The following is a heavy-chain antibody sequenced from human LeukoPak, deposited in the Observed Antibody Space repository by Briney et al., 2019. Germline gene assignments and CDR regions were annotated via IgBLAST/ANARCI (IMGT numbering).Heavy chain of an antibody. CDR1: GGTFSSYA. J-gene: IGHJ3*02. CDR3: ARDRERYDAFDI. Sequence: GSSVKVSCKASGGTFSSYAISWVRQAPGQGLEWMGGIIPIFGTANYAQKFQGRVTITADESTSTAYMELSSLRSEDTAVYYCARDRERYDAFDIWGQGTMVTVSS. CDR2: IIPIFGTA. D-gene: IGHD1-26*01. V-gene: IGHV1-69*01.